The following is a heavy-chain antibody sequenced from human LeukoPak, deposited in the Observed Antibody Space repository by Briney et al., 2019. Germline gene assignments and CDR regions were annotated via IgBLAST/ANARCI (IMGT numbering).Heavy chain of an antibody. CDR2: ISRSGSTI. CDR1: GFTFSDYY. CDR3: ARDPTIYYYYYMDV. Sequence: PGGSLRLSCAASGFTFSDYYMSWIRQAPGKGLEWVSYISRSGSTIYYAGSVKGRFTISRDNAKNSLYLQMNSLRAEDTAVYYCARDPTIYYYYYMDVWGKGTTVTVSS. J-gene: IGHJ6*03. V-gene: IGHV3-11*04. D-gene: IGHD3-3*01.